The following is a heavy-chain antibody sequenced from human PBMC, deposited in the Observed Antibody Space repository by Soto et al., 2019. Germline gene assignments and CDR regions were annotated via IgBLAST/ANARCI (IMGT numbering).Heavy chain of an antibody. Sequence: SETLSLTCTVSGGSISSGDYYWSWIRQPPGKGLEWLGYIYYSGTTDYNPSLKSRVTISVDTSKNQFSLKVSSVTAADTAVYYCAREEVWSRYGVRNWFDPWGRGTLVTVSS. D-gene: IGHD5-12*01. J-gene: IGHJ5*02. V-gene: IGHV4-61*08. CDR3: AREEVWSRYGVRNWFDP. CDR1: GGSISSGDYY. CDR2: IYYSGTT.